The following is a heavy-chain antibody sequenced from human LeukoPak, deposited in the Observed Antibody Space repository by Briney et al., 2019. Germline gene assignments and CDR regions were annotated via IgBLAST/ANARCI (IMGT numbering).Heavy chain of an antibody. CDR1: GFTFSSYW. V-gene: IGHV3-7*01. Sequence: GGSLRLSCAASGFTFSSYWMSWVRQAPGKGLEWVANIKQDGSEKYYVDSVKGRFTISRDNAKNSLYLQMNSLRAEDTAVYYCARDTYYGSGSYYKRVGGGYYFDYWGQGTLVTVSS. CDR2: IKQDGSEK. D-gene: IGHD3-10*01. J-gene: IGHJ4*02. CDR3: ARDTYYGSGSYYKRVGGGYYFDY.